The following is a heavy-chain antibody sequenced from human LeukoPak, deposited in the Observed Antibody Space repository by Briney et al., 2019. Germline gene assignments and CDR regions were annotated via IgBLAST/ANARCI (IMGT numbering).Heavy chain of an antibody. J-gene: IGHJ3*02. CDR1: GYTFANFG. D-gene: IGHD3-9*01. CDR3: ARDADDYYNILTGYFDAFDI. CDR2: ISAYNGNT. V-gene: IGHV1-18*01. Sequence: GASVKVSCKASGYTFANFGISWVRQAPGQGLEWMGWISAYNGNTNYAQRLQGRVTMTTDTSTSTAYMELRSLRSDDTAVYYCARDADDYYNILTGYFDAFDIWGQGTMVTVSS.